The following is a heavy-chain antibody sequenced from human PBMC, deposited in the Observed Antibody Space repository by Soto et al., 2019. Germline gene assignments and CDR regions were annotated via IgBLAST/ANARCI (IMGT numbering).Heavy chain of an antibody. CDR1: GFTVSGNY. Sequence: GGSLRLSCSASGFTVSGNYMSWVRQAPGKGLEWVSVIYSGGSTYYADSVKGRFTISRDNSKNTLYLQMNSLRAEDTAVYYCARPQWLHYGMDVWGQGTTVTVSS. CDR3: ARPQWLHYGMDV. D-gene: IGHD6-19*01. CDR2: IYSGGST. J-gene: IGHJ6*02. V-gene: IGHV3-53*01.